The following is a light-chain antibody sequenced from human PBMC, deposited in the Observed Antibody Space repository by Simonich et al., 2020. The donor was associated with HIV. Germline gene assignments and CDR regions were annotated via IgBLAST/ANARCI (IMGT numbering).Light chain of an antibody. CDR1: QSVLYSTNNKNY. CDR3: QQYYSTPGT. J-gene: IGKJ2*01. Sequence: DIVMTQSPNSLAVSLGERATIYCKSSQSVLYSTNNKNYLAWYQQKPGQPPKLRIYWASTRESGVPDRCSGSGSGTEFSLTISSLQAEDVAVYYCQQYYSTPGTFGQGTKLEIK. CDR2: WAS. V-gene: IGKV4-1*01.